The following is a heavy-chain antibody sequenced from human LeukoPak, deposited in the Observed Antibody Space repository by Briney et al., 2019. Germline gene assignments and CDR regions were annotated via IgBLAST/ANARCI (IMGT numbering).Heavy chain of an antibody. V-gene: IGHV3-9*01. J-gene: IGHJ3*01. CDR2: ISPKSGVI. Sequence: GGSLRLSCAASRFKFDDYAMHWVRQAPGKGLEWVSGISPKSGVIAYAGSVQGRFTISRDNAKDFLYLQMNSLTTEDTALYYCAKSYTHCGGNSADAFDLWGQGTLVTVSS. CDR1: RFKFDDYA. D-gene: IGHD3-16*01. CDR3: AKSYTHCGGNSADAFDL.